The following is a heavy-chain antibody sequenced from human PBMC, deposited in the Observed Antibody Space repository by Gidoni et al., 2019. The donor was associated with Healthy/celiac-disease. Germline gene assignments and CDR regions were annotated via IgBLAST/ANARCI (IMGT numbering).Heavy chain of an antibody. J-gene: IGHJ4*02. Sequence: EVQLVESGGGLVLHGRSMRRSCTDSGFTLRDYAISWFRKARGKGLEWVGCIRSKAYGGTTEYAASVKGRFTISRDDSKSIAYLQMNSLKTEDTAVYYCTRSSSELRYFDWFPADYWGQGTLVTVSS. D-gene: IGHD3-9*01. CDR1: GFTLRDYA. CDR2: IRSKAYGGTT. V-gene: IGHV3-49*03. CDR3: TRSSSELRYFDWFPADY.